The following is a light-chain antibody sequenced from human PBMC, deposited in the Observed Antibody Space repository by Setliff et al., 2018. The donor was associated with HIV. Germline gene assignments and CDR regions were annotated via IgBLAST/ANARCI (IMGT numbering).Light chain of an antibody. CDR2: GNN. CDR1: SSNFGAGYD. V-gene: IGLV1-40*01. CDR3: QSYDSSLSAYV. Sequence: QSVLTQPPPVSGTPGQRVTISCTGSSSNFGAGYDVHWYQQLPGTAPKLLISGNNNRPSGAPDRFSGSKSGTSASLPITGLQAEDEADYYCQSYDSSLSAYVFGTGTKGTVL. J-gene: IGLJ1*01.